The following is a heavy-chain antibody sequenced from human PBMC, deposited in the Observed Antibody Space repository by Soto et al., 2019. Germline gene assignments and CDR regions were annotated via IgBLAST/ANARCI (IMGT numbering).Heavy chain of an antibody. Sequence: EASVKVSCKASGGTFSSYAISGVRQAPGQGLEWMGGIIPIFGTANYAQTFQGRVTMTTDTSTSTAYMELRSLRSDDTAVYYCARGAMVRGVITFSYYGMDVWGQGTTVTVSS. CDR3: ARGAMVRGVITFSYYGMDV. CDR1: GGTFSSYA. D-gene: IGHD3-10*01. CDR2: IIPIFGTA. V-gene: IGHV1-69*05. J-gene: IGHJ6*02.